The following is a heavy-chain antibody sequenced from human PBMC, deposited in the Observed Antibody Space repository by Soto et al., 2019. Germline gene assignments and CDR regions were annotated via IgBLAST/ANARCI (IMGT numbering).Heavy chain of an antibody. Sequence: ASVKVSCKVSGYTLTELSMHWVRQAPGKGLEWMAAFDPADGETIYAQKFQGRVTMTEDTSTDTAFMEVSGLRSDDTAVYYCATALSRVGATFGPWGQGTLVTVSS. CDR2: FDPADGET. V-gene: IGHV1-24*01. D-gene: IGHD1-26*01. CDR1: GYTLTELS. J-gene: IGHJ5*02. CDR3: ATALSRVGATFGP.